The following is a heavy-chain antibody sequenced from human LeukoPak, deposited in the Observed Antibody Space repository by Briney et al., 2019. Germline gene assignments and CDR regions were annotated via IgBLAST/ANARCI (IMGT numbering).Heavy chain of an antibody. D-gene: IGHD2-15*01. Sequence: GASVKVSCKASGGTFSSYAISWVRQAPGQGREWMGRIIPILGIANYAQKFQGRVTITADKSTSTAYMELSSLRSEDTAVYYCAREDCSGGSCYSPFDYWGQGTLVTVSS. J-gene: IGHJ4*02. CDR3: AREDCSGGSCYSPFDY. V-gene: IGHV1-69*04. CDR1: GGTFSSYA. CDR2: IIPILGIA.